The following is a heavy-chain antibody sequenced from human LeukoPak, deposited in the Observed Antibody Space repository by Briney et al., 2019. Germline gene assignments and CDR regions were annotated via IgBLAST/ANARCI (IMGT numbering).Heavy chain of an antibody. CDR1: GYTFTGYY. V-gene: IGHV1-2*02. CDR3: ARARWDSYDAFDI. CDR2: INPNNPNSGGT. Sequence: ASVTLSFTSSGYTFTGYYMHWVRQAPGPGLEWMGWINPNNPNSGGTKYAQNFRGRVTMTRDTSISTAYMELSRLRSDDTAVYYCARARWDSYDAFDIWGQGTMVTVSS. D-gene: IGHD1-26*01. J-gene: IGHJ3*02.